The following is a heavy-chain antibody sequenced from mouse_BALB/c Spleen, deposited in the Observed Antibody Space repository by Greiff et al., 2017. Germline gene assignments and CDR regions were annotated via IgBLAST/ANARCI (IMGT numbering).Heavy chain of an antibody. V-gene: IGHV5-12-2*01. CDR1: GFTFSSYT. D-gene: IGHD2-2*01. J-gene: IGHJ3*01. CDR2: ISNGGGST. CDR3: ARHGNYGYDVGWFAY. Sequence: EVQVVESGGGLVQPGGSLKLSCAASGFTFSSYTMSWVRQTPEKRLEWVAYISNGGGSTYYPDTVKGRFTISRDNAKNTLYLQMSSLKSEDTAMYYCARHGNYGYDVGWFAYWGQGTLVTVSA.